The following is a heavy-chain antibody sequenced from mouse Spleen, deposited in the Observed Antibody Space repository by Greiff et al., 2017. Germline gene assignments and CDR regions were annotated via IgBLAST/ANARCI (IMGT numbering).Heavy chain of an antibody. V-gene: IGHV1-42*01. CDR2: INPSTGGT. CDR3: AILSPPLYAMDY. CDR1: GYSFTGYY. Sequence: EVMLVESGPELVKPGASVKISCKASGYSFTGYYMNWVKQSPEKSLEWIGEINPSTGGTTYNQKFKAKATLTVDKSSSTAYMQLKSLTSEDSAVYYCAILSPPLYAMDYWGQGTSVTVSS. D-gene: IGHD1-1*02. J-gene: IGHJ4*01.